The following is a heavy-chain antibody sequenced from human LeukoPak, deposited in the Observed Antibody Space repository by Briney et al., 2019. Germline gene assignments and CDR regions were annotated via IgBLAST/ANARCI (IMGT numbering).Heavy chain of an antibody. CDR2: ISGSGGST. CDR1: GFTVSSNY. J-gene: IGHJ4*02. CDR3: AKDRRGSTMIVVVTYFDY. V-gene: IGHV3-23*01. D-gene: IGHD3-22*01. Sequence: GGSLRLSCAASGFTVSSNYMSWVRQAPGKGLEWVSAISGSGGSTYYADSVKGRFTISRDNSKNTLYLQMNSLRAEDTAVYYCAKDRRGSTMIVVVTYFDYWGQGTLVTVSS.